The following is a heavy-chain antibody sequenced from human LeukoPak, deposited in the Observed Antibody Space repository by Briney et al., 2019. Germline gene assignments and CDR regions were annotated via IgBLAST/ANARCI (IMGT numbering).Heavy chain of an antibody. CDR3: VRVSQVVAAYINDLDY. V-gene: IGHV1-2*02. J-gene: IGHJ4*02. CDR1: GYTFTDYY. CDR2: INPTSGGT. Sequence: ASVKVSCKASGYTFTDYYIHWVRQAPGQGREWMGWINPTSGGTNYAQKFQGRVTMTGDTSISTAYMELSRLRSDDTAMYYCVRVSQVVAAYINDLDYWGQGTLVTVSS. D-gene: IGHD2-15*01.